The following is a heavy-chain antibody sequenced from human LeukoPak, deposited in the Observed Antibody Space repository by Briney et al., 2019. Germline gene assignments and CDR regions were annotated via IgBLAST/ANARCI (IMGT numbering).Heavy chain of an antibody. V-gene: IGHV3-48*02. Sequence: PGGSLRLSCAASGFALRSYWMSWVRQAPGKGLEWIATMTVTNKIYYADSVKGRFTISRDNAENSVYLQMNSLRDEDTAVYSCARAQALFWEFDGFDIWGRGTKVTVSS. CDR1: GFALRSYW. J-gene: IGHJ3*02. D-gene: IGHD3-3*01. CDR3: ARAQALFWEFDGFDI. CDR2: MTVTNKI.